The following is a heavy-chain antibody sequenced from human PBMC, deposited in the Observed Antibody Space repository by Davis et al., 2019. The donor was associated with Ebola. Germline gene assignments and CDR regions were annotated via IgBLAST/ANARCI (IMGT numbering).Heavy chain of an antibody. CDR2: MNPNSGNT. J-gene: IGHJ4*02. CDR1: GYTFTSYD. CDR3: AVDRTNDILTGYYLYYFDY. Sequence: ASVKVSCKASGYTFTSYDINWVRQATGQGLEWMGWMNPNSGNTGYAQKFQGRVTMTRNTSISTAYMELSSLRSEDTAVYYCAVDRTNDILTGYYLYYFDYWGQGTLVTVSS. V-gene: IGHV1-8*01. D-gene: IGHD3-9*01.